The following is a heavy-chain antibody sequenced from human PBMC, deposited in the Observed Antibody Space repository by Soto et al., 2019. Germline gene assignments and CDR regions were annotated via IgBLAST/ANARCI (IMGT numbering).Heavy chain of an antibody. J-gene: IGHJ4*02. CDR1: GGSISSYY. D-gene: IGHD7-27*01. Sequence: QVQLQESGPGLVKPSETLSLTCTVSGGSISSYYWSWIRQPPGKGLEWIGYIYYSGSTNYNPSLKSRVTISVDTSKNQFSLKLSSVTAADTAVYYCARLPSLITGDLYYFDYWGQGTLVTVSS. CDR2: IYYSGST. V-gene: IGHV4-59*08. CDR3: ARLPSLITGDLYYFDY.